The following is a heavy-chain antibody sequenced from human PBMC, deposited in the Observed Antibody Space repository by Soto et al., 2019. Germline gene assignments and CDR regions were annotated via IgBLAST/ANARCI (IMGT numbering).Heavy chain of an antibody. CDR2: IYSGGST. J-gene: IGHJ6*02. CDR1: GFTVSSNY. V-gene: IGHV3-53*01. CDR3: AREGDSSGWYGYYGMDV. D-gene: IGHD6-19*01. Sequence: PGGSLRLSCAASGFTVSSNYMSWVRQAPGKGLEWVSVIYSGGSTYYADSVKGRFTISRDNSKNTLYLQMNSLRAEDTAVYYCAREGDSSGWYGYYGMDVWGQGTTVTVSS.